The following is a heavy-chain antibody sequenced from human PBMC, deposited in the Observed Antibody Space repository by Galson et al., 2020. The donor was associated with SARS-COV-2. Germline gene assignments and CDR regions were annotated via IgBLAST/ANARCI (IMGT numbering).Heavy chain of an antibody. V-gene: IGHV1-46*01. D-gene: IGHD6-19*01. CDR2: INPSGVNT. Sequence: DSVKVSCKASGYTFTNYYMHWVRQAPGQGLEWMGLINPSGVNTYYAQNFQGRVTMTRDTSTSTVYMELRRMRAEDTAVYYCARITVAGPFDYWGQGTLVTVSS. CDR1: GYTFTNYY. CDR3: ARITVAGPFDY. J-gene: IGHJ4*02.